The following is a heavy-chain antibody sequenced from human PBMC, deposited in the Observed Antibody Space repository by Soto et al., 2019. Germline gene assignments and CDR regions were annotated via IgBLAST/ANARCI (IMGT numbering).Heavy chain of an antibody. CDR1: GFTFSSYA. J-gene: IGHJ5*02. Sequence: SLRLSCAASGFTFSSYAMSWVRQAPGKGLEWVSAISGSGGSTYYADSVKGRFTISRDNSKNTLYLQMNSLRAEDTAVYYCAKDGYCTSTSCSTNWFDPWGQGTLVTVSS. D-gene: IGHD2-2*03. V-gene: IGHV3-23*01. CDR2: ISGSGGST. CDR3: AKDGYCTSTSCSTNWFDP.